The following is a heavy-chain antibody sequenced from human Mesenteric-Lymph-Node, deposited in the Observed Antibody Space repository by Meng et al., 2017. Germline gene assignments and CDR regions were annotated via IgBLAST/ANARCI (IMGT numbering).Heavy chain of an antibody. Sequence: ASVKVSCKLSRYTLTESSMHWLRQAPGNGLEWMGGFDTEDGKRIFEQKFQGRVTITVDESTSTAYMELSSLTSEDTAVYYCASEETLYYDILTGYWTEAFDIWGQGTMVTVSS. J-gene: IGHJ3*02. D-gene: IGHD3-9*01. CDR2: FDTEDGKR. CDR3: ASEETLYYDILTGYWTEAFDI. CDR1: RYTLTESS. V-gene: IGHV1-24*01.